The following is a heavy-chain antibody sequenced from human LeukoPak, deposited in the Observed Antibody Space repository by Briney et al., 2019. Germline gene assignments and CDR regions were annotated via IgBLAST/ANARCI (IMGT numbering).Heavy chain of an antibody. CDR2: ISGGGSPI. CDR3: ARGGSSRPLAL. J-gene: IGHJ4*02. CDR1: GFTFSRYW. Sequence: PGGSLRLSCAASGFTFSRYWMHWIRQAPGKGLEWLSHISGGGSPIYYADSVKGRVSISRDTAKNSLYLQMYNLRVEDTAVYYCARGGSSRPLALWGQGTLVTVSP. V-gene: IGHV3-48*03. D-gene: IGHD1-14*01.